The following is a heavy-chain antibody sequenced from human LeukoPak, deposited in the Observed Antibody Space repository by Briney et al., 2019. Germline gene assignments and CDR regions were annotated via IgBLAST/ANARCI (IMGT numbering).Heavy chain of an antibody. D-gene: IGHD3-10*01. CDR2: IYHSGST. V-gene: IGHV4-38-2*02. Sequence: SETLSLTCTVSGYSISSGYYWGWIRQPPGKGLEWIGSIYHSGSTYYNPSLKSRVTISVDTSKNQFSLKLSSVTAADTAVYYCARGFGGYYGSGSYVYWGQGTLVTVSS. CDR3: ARGFGGYYGSGSYVY. CDR1: GYSISSGYY. J-gene: IGHJ4*02.